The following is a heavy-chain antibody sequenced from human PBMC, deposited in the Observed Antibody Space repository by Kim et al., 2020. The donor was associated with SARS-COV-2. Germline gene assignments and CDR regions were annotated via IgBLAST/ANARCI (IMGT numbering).Heavy chain of an antibody. Sequence: SVKGRFTISRDNSKNTLYRQMNSLRAEDTAVYYCAKDSRYDFWSGPPLDYWGQGTLVTVSS. J-gene: IGHJ4*02. D-gene: IGHD3-3*01. V-gene: IGHV3-30*02. CDR3: AKDSRYDFWSGPPLDY.